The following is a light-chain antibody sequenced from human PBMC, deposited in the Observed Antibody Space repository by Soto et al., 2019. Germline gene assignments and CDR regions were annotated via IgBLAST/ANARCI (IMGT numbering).Light chain of an antibody. CDR3: QQRSNWFIT. CDR1: QSVSSY. J-gene: IGKJ5*01. V-gene: IGKV3-11*01. CDR2: DAS. Sequence: EIVLTQSPATLSLSLGARATLSCRASQSVSSYLAWYQQKPGQAPRLLIYDASNRATGIPARFSGSGSGTDFTLTISSLEPEDFAVYYCQQRSNWFITFGQGTRLEIK.